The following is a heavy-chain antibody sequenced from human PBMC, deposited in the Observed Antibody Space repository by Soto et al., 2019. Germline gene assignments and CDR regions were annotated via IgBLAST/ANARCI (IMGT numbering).Heavy chain of an antibody. J-gene: IGHJ4*02. CDR2: IYYSGIT. CDR1: GGSISSSSYY. CDR3: ARLFWGIVVVPAAMDTFDY. V-gene: IGHV4-39*01. D-gene: IGHD2-2*01. Sequence: QLQLQESGPGLVKPSETLSLTCTVSGGSISSSSYYWGWIRQPPGKGLEWSGSIYYSGITYYNPSLKSRVAISVDTSKNQFSLKLSSVTAADTAVYYCARLFWGIVVVPAAMDTFDYWGQGTLVTVSS.